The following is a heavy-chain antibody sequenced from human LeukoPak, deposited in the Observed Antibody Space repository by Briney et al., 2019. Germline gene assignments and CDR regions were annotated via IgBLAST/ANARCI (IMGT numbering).Heavy chain of an antibody. J-gene: IGHJ4*02. V-gene: IGHV4-34*01. CDR2: INHDGGA. Sequence: SETLSLACAVYGGSFSDYYWNWIRQPPGKGLEWIGEINHDGGANYNPSLKSRVTISVDTSKNQFSLKLSSVTAADTAVYYCARQRIAVAGEVDYWGQGTLVTVSS. CDR3: ARQRIAVAGEVDY. CDR1: GGSFSDYY. D-gene: IGHD6-19*01.